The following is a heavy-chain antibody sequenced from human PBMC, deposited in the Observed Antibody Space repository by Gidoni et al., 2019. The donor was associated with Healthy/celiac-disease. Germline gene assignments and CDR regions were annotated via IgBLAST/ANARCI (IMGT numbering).Heavy chain of an antibody. CDR1: GFTFSSYS. V-gene: IGHV3-48*02. CDR3: ARGGWGSSSHYY. D-gene: IGHD6-6*01. Sequence: EVQLVESGGGLVQPGGSLGLSCAASGFTFSSYSMNWVRQAPGKGLEWVSNISSSSSTIYYAYSVKGRFTISRDNAKSSLYLQMNSLSDEETAVYYGARGGWGSSSHYYWGQGTLVAVSS. CDR2: ISSSSSTI. J-gene: IGHJ4*02.